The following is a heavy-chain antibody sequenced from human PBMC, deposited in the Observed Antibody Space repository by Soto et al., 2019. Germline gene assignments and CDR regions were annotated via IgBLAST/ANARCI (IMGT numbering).Heavy chain of an antibody. D-gene: IGHD2-2*03. Sequence: SETLSLTCSVSGGTITGSHWSWIRQPVGKGLEWIGRVYTRGRAIYNPSLKSRVTMSVDTSKNQFSLNVRSVTAADTAVYFCAGSAVMGIDVSGHFDNCGQGPLGT. CDR3: AGSAVMGIDVSGHFDN. CDR2: VYTRGRA. V-gene: IGHV4-4*07. CDR1: GGTITGSH. J-gene: IGHJ4*02.